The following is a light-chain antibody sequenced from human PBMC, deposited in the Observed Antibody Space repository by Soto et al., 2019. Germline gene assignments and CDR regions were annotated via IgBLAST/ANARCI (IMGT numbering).Light chain of an antibody. J-gene: IGLJ7*01. CDR1: SGHSNYA. CDR3: QTWGTGSAFVV. V-gene: IGLV4-69*01. CDR2: VNSGGSH. Sequence: QPVLTQSPSASASLGASVKLTCTLSSGHSNYAIAWHQQQPEKGPRYLMQVNSGGSHIKGDGIPDRFSGSSSGAERYLFIASLQSEDEADYYCQTWGTGSAFVVFGGGTQLTVL.